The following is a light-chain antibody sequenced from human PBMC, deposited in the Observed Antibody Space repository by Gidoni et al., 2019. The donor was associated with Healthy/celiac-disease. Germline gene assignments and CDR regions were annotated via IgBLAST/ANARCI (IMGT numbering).Light chain of an antibody. CDR1: QSISSW. CDR3: QQYNSSPLT. V-gene: IGKV1-5*03. J-gene: IGKJ4*01. CDR2: KAS. Sequence: DSQMTQSPSTLSAAVGDRVTITCRASQSISSWLAWYQQKPGKAPKLLIYKASSLESGVPSRFSGSGSGTEFTLTISSLQPDDFATYYCQQYNSSPLTFGGGTKVEIK.